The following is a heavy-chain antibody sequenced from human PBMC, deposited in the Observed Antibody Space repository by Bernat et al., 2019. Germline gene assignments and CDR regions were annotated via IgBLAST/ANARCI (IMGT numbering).Heavy chain of an antibody. V-gene: IGHV4-34*01. J-gene: IGHJ4*02. CDR1: GGSFRGYY. D-gene: IGHD6-13*01. Sequence: QVQLQQWGAGLLKPSETLSLTCAVYGGSFRGYYWSWIRQPPGKGLEWIGEINHSGSTNYNPSLKSRVTISVGTSKNQFSLKLSSVTAADTAVYYCARVATPGQKLGVIDYWGQGTLVTVSA. CDR2: INHSGST. CDR3: ARVATPGQKLGVIDY.